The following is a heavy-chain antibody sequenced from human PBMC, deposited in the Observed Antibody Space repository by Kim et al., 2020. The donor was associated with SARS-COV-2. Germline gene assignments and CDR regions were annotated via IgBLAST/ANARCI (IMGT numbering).Heavy chain of an antibody. J-gene: IGHJ5*02. CDR3: ARGSVLLWFGESPSSNWFDP. D-gene: IGHD3-10*01. Sequence: ASVKVSCKASGYTFTSYYMHWVRQAPGQGLEWMGIINPSGGSTSYAQKFQGRVTMTRDTSTSTVYMELSSLRSEDTAVYYCARGSVLLWFGESPSSNWFDPWGEGTLVTVSS. V-gene: IGHV1-46*01. CDR1: GYTFTSYY. CDR2: INPSGGST.